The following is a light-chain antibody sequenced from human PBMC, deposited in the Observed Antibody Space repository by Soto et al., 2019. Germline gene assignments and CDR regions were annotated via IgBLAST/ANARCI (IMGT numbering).Light chain of an antibody. CDR2: EVN. CDR3: CSYGGGTTYVV. Sequence: QSALTQPASVSGSPGQSITISCTGTTNDVGGYKYVSWYQQHPGKAPKLMIYEVNNRASGVSNRFSGSKSGNTASLTISGLQAEDEAEYYCCSYGGGTTYVVFGGGTQLTVL. V-gene: IGLV2-14*01. J-gene: IGLJ2*01. CDR1: TNDVGGYKY.